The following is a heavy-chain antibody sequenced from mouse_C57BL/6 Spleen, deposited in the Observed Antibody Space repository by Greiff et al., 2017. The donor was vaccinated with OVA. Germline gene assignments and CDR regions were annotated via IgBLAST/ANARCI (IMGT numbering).Heavy chain of an antibody. CDR1: GYTFTSYW. J-gene: IGHJ4*01. Sequence: VQLQQPGAELVMPGASVKLSCKASGYTFTSYWMHWVKQRPGQGLEWIGEIDPSDSYTNYNQKFKGKSTLTVDKSSSTAYMQLSSLTSEDSAVYYCARRYDYDDGDYAMDYWGQGTSVTVSS. CDR2: IDPSDSYT. V-gene: IGHV1-69*01. CDR3: ARRYDYDDGDYAMDY. D-gene: IGHD2-4*01.